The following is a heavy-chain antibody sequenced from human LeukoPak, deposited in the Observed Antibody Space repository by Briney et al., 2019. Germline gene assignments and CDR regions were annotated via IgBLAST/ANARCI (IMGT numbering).Heavy chain of an antibody. CDR3: ARPGYSYGLDY. J-gene: IGHJ4*02. CDR2: IYYSGST. Sequence: SETLSLTCTVSGGSLSSSSYYWGWVRQPPGKGLEWIGNIYYSGSTYYNPSLKSRVTISVDTSKNQFSLKLSSVTAADTAVYYCARPGYSYGLDYWGQGTLVTVSS. V-gene: IGHV4-39*01. CDR1: GGSLSSSSYY. D-gene: IGHD5-18*01.